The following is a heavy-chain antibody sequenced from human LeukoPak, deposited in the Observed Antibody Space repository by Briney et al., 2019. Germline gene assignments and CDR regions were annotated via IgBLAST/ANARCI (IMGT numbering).Heavy chain of an antibody. CDR3: ARFRDGYNCFDY. CDR2: ISYDGSNK. V-gene: IGHV3-30*04. J-gene: IGHJ4*02. D-gene: IGHD5-24*01. CDR1: GFTFSSYA. Sequence: GGSLRLSCAASGFTFSSYAMHWVRQAPGKGLEWVAVISYDGSNKYYTDSVKGRFTISRDNYKNTLYLQMNSLRAEDTAVYYCARFRDGYNCFDYWGQGTLVTVSS.